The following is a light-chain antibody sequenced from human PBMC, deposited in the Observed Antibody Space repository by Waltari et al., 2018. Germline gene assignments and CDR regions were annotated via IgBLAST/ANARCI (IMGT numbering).Light chain of an antibody. Sequence: QSVLTQPPSVSGTPGQRVPISCSCSTSNIGAGHDVHWYQHLPGTAPKLLIYGNNNRPSGVPDRFSGSKSGTSASLAITGLQADDEADYFCQSFDNMLSGGVVFGGGTKLAVL. CDR2: GNN. J-gene: IGLJ2*01. CDR1: TSNIGAGHD. V-gene: IGLV1-40*01. CDR3: QSFDNMLSGGVV.